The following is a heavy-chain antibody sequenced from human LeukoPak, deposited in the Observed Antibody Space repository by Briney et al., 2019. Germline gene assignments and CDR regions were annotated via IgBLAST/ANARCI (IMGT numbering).Heavy chain of an antibody. J-gene: IGHJ4*02. CDR2: IGATGADT. D-gene: IGHD1-1*01. CDR3: ARGNGIRPRWYFDY. V-gene: IGHV3-23*01. CDR1: GFTFSNYG. Sequence: GGSLRLSCAASGFTFSNYGMSWIRQAPGKGLEWVSGIGATGADTYFGDSVKGRSTISRDNSKKTLYLQLNSPRAEDTALYYCARGNGIRPRWYFDYWGQGTLVTVSS.